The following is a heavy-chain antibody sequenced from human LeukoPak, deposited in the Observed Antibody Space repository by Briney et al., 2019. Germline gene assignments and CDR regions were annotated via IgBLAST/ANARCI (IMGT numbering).Heavy chain of an antibody. CDR3: ATSNDAKIAPFDH. Sequence: SETLSLTCTVSGVSMSAYQWSWVRQSPEKGLEWIGCINTKGETSYNPSLKSRVTTSVDTSRSQSSLRLTSVTAADTAVYYCATSNDAKIAPFDHWGQGAPVTVSS. D-gene: IGHD2-21*01. J-gene: IGHJ4*02. V-gene: IGHV4-4*09. CDR2: INTKGET. CDR1: GVSMSAYQ.